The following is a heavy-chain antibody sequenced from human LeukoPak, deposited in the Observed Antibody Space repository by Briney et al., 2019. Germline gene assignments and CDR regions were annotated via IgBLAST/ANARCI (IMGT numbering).Heavy chain of an antibody. J-gene: IGHJ5*02. CDR2: IIPILGLA. Sequence: SVKVSCKASGGTFSSYAISWVRQAPGQGLEWMGRIIPILGLANYAQKFQGRVTITADKSTSTAYMELSSLRSEDTAVYYCARDEVVPAIWFDPWGQGTLVTVSS. CDR3: ARDEVVPAIWFDP. V-gene: IGHV1-69*04. CDR1: GGTFSSYA. D-gene: IGHD2-2*01.